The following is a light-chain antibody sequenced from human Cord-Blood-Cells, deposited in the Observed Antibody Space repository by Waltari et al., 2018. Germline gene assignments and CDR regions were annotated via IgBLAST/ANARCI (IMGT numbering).Light chain of an antibody. V-gene: IGLV1-40*01. Sequence: QSVLTQPPSVSGDPGQRVTISCTGRRPNIGAGYDVHWYQQLPGTAPKLLVYGNSNRPSWVPDRFSGFKSGTSASLAITGLQAEDEADYYCQSYDSSLSGSVFGGGTKLTVL. CDR1: RPNIGAGYD. J-gene: IGLJ3*02. CDR3: QSYDSSLSGSV. CDR2: GNS.